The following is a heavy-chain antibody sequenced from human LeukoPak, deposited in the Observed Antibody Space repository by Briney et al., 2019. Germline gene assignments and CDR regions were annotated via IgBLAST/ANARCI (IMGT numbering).Heavy chain of an antibody. J-gene: IGHJ4*02. Sequence: GGSLRLSCAASGFTFSSYGMHWVRQAPGKGLEWVAVIWYGGSNKYYADSVKGRFTISRDNSKNTLYLQMNSLRAEDTAVYYCARSKYDSSGYYYDYWGQGTLVTVSS. V-gene: IGHV3-33*01. CDR3: ARSKYDSSGYYYDY. CDR1: GFTFSSYG. CDR2: IWYGGSNK. D-gene: IGHD3-22*01.